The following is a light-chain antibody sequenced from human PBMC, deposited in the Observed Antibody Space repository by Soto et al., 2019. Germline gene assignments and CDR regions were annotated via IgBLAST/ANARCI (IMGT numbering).Light chain of an antibody. CDR3: QNYNSAPPAGT. J-gene: IGKJ4*01. CDR1: QGINNH. V-gene: IGKV1-27*01. Sequence: DFQMTQSPSSLSASVGDRVTITCRASQGINNHLAWFQQKPGKVPKVLIYAASTLQSGVPSRFSGSGSGTDFTLTICRLQPEDVATYYCQNYNSAPPAGTFGGGTKVEIK. CDR2: AAS.